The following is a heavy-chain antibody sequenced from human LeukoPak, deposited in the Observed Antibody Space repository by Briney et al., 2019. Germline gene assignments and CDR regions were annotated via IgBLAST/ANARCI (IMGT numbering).Heavy chain of an antibody. Sequence: SETLSLTCTVSGRSISSYYWSWIRQPAGKGLEWIGRIYTSGSTNYNPSLKSRVTMSVDTSKNQFSLKLSSVTAADTAVYYCARANYPYCSSTSCYLDIWGQGTMVTVSS. CDR2: IYTSGST. V-gene: IGHV4-4*07. CDR3: ARANYPYCSSTSCYLDI. CDR1: GRSISSYY. D-gene: IGHD2-2*01. J-gene: IGHJ3*02.